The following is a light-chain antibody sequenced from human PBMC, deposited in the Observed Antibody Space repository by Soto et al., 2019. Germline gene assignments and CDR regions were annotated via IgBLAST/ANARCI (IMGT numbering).Light chain of an antibody. Sequence: QSALTQPASVSGSPGQSITISCTGTSSDVGSYNLVSWYQQHPGKAPKLMIYEGSKRPSGVSNRFSGSKSGNTASLTISGLQAEDEADYYCCSYPGSTLYVSETGTKVTVL. J-gene: IGLJ1*01. CDR3: CSYPGSTLYV. CDR1: SSDVGSYNL. V-gene: IGLV2-23*01. CDR2: EGS.